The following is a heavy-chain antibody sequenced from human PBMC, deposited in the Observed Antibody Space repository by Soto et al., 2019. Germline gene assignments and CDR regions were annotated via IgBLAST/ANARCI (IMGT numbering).Heavy chain of an antibody. CDR3: ARAPLYLTPTFDY. CDR2: IIAGNGNT. J-gene: IGHJ4*02. V-gene: IGHV1-3*01. CDR1: GYTFTSYA. Sequence: ASVKFSCKASGYTFTSYAMHWVRQAPGQMLECIVWIIAGNGNTKYXXKFQGRVXXTRDTSPSTAXMELSXLRSEDTAVDYCARAPLYLTPTFDYWVQGTLVTVSS.